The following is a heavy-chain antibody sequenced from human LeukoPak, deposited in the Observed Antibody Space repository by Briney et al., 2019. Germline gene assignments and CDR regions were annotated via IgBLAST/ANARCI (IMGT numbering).Heavy chain of an antibody. CDR1: GYSISGGYY. J-gene: IGHJ6*03. CDR2: IYHSGST. D-gene: IGHD6-6*01. CDR3: ARDRRSSSPYYYYYMDV. V-gene: IGHV4-38-2*02. Sequence: SETLSLSCTASGYSISGGYYWGWIRQPPGKGLEWIGSIYHSGSTYYNPSLKSRVTISVDTSKNQFSLKLSSVTAADTAVYYCARDRRSSSPYYYYYMDVWGKGTTVTVSS.